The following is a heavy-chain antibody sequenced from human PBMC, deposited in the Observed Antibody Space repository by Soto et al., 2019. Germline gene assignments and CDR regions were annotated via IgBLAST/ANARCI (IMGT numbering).Heavy chain of an antibody. Sequence: LETLSLTCTVSSGSISSYYWSWIRQPPGKGLEWIGYMYYSGSPSYNPSFKSRVSISMNTSKNQFSLKLSSVTAADTAVYYCARDRRGDSYGFFDYWGQGALVTVSS. J-gene: IGHJ4*02. V-gene: IGHV4-59*01. CDR3: ARDRRGDSYGFFDY. D-gene: IGHD5-18*01. CDR2: MYYSGSP. CDR1: SGSISSYY.